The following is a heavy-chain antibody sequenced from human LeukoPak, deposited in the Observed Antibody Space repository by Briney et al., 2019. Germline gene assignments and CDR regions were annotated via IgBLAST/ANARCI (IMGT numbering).Heavy chain of an antibody. CDR3: AREEVAAIIDY. CDR1: GFTFSSYG. D-gene: IGHD2-2*02. J-gene: IGHJ4*02. CDR2: IWYDGSNK. Sequence: PGGSLRLSCAASGFTFSSYGMHWVRQAPDKGLEWVAVIWYDGSNKYYADSVKGRFTISRDNSKNTLYLQMNSLRAEDTAVYYCAREEVAAIIDYWGQATLVTVSS. V-gene: IGHV3-33*01.